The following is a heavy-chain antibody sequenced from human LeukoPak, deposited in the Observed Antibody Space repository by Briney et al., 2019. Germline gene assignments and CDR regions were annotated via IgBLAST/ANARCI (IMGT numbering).Heavy chain of an antibody. CDR3: ASTLMGIVVVPAAIFDY. CDR1: GFTFSSYS. D-gene: IGHD2-2*03. Sequence: GGSLRLSCAASGFTFSSYSMNWVRQAPGKGLEWVSYISSSSSTIYYADSVKGRFTISRDNAKNSLYLQMNSLRSEDTAVYYCASTLMGIVVVPAAIFDYWGQGTLVTVSS. J-gene: IGHJ4*02. V-gene: IGHV3-48*04. CDR2: ISSSSSTI.